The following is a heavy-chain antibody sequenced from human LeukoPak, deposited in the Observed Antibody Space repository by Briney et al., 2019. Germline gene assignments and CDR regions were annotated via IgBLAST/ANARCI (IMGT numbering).Heavy chain of an antibody. CDR3: ARGGNRVDY. V-gene: IGHV3-7*05. CDR1: GFTFSSYW. CDR2: INQDGSEK. D-gene: IGHD2/OR15-2a*01. Sequence: GGSLRLSCAASGFTFSSYWMSWVRQAPGKGLEWVANINQDGSEKYYVDSVKGRFTISRDNAKSSLFLQMNSLGADDTAVYYCARGGNRVDYWGQGTLVTVSS. J-gene: IGHJ4*02.